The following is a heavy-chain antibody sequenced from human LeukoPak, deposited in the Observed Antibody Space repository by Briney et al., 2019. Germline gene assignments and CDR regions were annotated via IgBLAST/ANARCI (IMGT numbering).Heavy chain of an antibody. V-gene: IGHV3-23*01. CDR3: AKKSLWSGPFDY. D-gene: IGHD3-3*01. CDR1: GFTFSSYA. CDR2: ITGSGGNS. J-gene: IGHJ4*02. Sequence: GGSLRLSCAASGFTFSSYAMTWVRQAPGKGPQWVSIITGSGGNSYYTDSVKGRFTLSRDNSKNTLFLQMNSLRAEDTAVYFCAKKSLWSGPFDYWGQRSLVTVFS.